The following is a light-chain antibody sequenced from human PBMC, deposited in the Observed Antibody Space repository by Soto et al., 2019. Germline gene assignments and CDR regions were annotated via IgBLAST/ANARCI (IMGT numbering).Light chain of an antibody. CDR3: HQDNNSPRT. J-gene: IGKJ4*01. V-gene: IGKV3-15*01. CDR1: QSVRGN. CDR2: GAS. Sequence: EIVMTQSPATLSVSPGERATLSCRASQSVRGNLAWYQQKPGQAPRLLIHGASTRATGIPAKFSGSRSGTEVTLTISRLQSEDVDLYYCHQDNNSPRTFGGATKVEIK.